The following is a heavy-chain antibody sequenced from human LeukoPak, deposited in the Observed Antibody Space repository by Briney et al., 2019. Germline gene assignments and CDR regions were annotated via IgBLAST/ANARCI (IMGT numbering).Heavy chain of an antibody. V-gene: IGHV3-23*01. CDR2: ISGSGGST. J-gene: IGHJ1*01. Sequence: GGSLRLSCAASGFTFSSYAMSWVRQAPGKGLEWVSAISGSGGSTYYADSVKGRFTISRDNPKNTPYLQMNSLRAEDTAVYYCAKANPGYYYDSSGYYPAGGFQHWGQGTLVTVSS. CDR3: AKANPGYYYDSSGYYPAGGFQH. CDR1: GFTFSSYA. D-gene: IGHD3-22*01.